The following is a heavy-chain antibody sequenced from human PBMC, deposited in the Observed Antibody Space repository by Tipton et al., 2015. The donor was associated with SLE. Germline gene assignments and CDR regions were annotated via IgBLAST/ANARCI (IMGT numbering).Heavy chain of an antibody. J-gene: IGHJ4*02. CDR1: GASISGPNW. V-gene: IGHV4-4*02. Sequence: TLSLTCTVSGASISGPNWWSWVRQPPGKGLEWIGEIYPSGSTNYNPSLKSRVTISLDKSKNQFSLKVNSVTAADTAVYYCARDPNGGYGSFDYWGLGALVTVSS. CDR3: ARDPNGGYGSFDY. CDR2: IYPSGST. D-gene: IGHD7-27*01.